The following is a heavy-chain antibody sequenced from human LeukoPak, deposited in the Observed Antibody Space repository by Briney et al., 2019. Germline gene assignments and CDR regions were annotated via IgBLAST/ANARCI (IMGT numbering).Heavy chain of an antibody. CDR3: AREMAHYFDSSGYSF. Sequence: GGSLRLSCAASGFTFSNAWMSWVRQAPGKGLEWVGRIKSKTDGGTTDYAAPVKGRFTISRDNAKNSLYLQMNSLRDEDTAVYYCAREMAHYFDSSGYSFWGQGTLVTVSS. CDR2: IKSKTDGGTT. D-gene: IGHD3-22*01. CDR1: GFTFSNAW. J-gene: IGHJ4*02. V-gene: IGHV3-15*01.